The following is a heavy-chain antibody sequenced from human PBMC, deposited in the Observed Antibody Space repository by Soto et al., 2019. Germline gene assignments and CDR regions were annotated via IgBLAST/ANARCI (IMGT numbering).Heavy chain of an antibody. CDR1: GFTFSNFA. V-gene: IGHV3-23*01. CDR2: ISASGAST. D-gene: IGHD3-10*01. CDR3: AKESSASRVSYYYAMDV. J-gene: IGHJ6*02. Sequence: EGQLLESGGGLVQPGGSLRVSCAASGFTFSNFAMNWVRQAPGKGLEWVSGISASGASTTYADSVKGRFTISRDNSKNTLYLQMNSLRAEDTGAYYCAKESSASRVSYYYAMDVWGQGTTVTVSS.